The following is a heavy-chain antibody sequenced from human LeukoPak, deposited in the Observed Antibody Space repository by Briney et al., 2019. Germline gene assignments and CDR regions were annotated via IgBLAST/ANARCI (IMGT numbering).Heavy chain of an antibody. CDR1: GGSISSYY. CDR3: ARDRARYCSGGSCYMLDY. Sequence: SETLSLTCTGSGGSISSYYWSWIRQPAGKGLQWIGRIYTSGSTNYNPSLKSRATMSVDTSKNQFSLKLSSVTAADTAVYYCARDRARYCSGGSCYMLDYWGQGTLATVSS. CDR2: IYTSGST. J-gene: IGHJ4*02. D-gene: IGHD2-15*01. V-gene: IGHV4-4*07.